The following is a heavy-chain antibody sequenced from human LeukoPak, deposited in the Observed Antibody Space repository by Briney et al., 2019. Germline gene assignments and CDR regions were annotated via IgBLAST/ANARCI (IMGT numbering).Heavy chain of an antibody. CDR2: IKQDGSEK. CDR1: GFTFSSYW. D-gene: IGHD3-22*01. Sequence: GGSLRLSCAASGFTFSSYWMSWVRQAPGKGLEWVANIKQDGSEKYYVDSVKGRFTISRDNSKNTLYLHMNSLRAEDTAIYYCARGAGGTFYDSSGYSIGYWGQGTLVTVSS. J-gene: IGHJ4*02. CDR3: ARGAGGTFYDSSGYSIGY. V-gene: IGHV3-7*03.